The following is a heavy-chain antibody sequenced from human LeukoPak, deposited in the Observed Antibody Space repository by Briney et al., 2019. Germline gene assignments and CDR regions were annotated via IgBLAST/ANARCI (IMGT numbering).Heavy chain of an antibody. Sequence: GGSLRLSCAASGFTFSSYWMSWVRQVPGKGLEWVANIKQDGSEKYYVDSVKGRFTISRDNAKNSLYLQMNSLRAEDTAVYYCARMGYCSGGSCYSGPPDAFDIWGQGTMVTVSS. J-gene: IGHJ3*02. V-gene: IGHV3-7*01. CDR3: ARMGYCSGGSCYSGPPDAFDI. CDR2: IKQDGSEK. CDR1: GFTFSSYW. D-gene: IGHD2-15*01.